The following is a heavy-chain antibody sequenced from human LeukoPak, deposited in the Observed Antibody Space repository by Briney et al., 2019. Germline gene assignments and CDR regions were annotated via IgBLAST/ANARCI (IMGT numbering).Heavy chain of an antibody. D-gene: IGHD1-26*01. V-gene: IGHV1-46*01. Sequence: ASVKVSCKASGYTFTSYYIHWVRQAPGQGLDWMGVINPSAGSTSYAQKFQGRVTMTRDTSTSTVYMELSSLRSDDTAVYYCARDHSGSQHWFDPWGQGTLVTVSS. CDR2: INPSAGST. CDR1: GYTFTSYY. CDR3: ARDHSGSQHWFDP. J-gene: IGHJ5*02.